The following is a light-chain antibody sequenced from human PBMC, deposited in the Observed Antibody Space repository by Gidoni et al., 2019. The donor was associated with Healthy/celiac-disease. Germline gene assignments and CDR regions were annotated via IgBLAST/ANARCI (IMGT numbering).Light chain of an antibody. V-gene: IGLV2-23*01. J-gene: IGLJ1*01. CDR2: EGS. Sequence: QSALTPPAPVSGSPGHSITISCTGTSSDVGSYNLVSWYQQHPGKAPKLMIYEGSKRPSGVSNRFAGSKSGNTASLTISGLQAEDEADYYCCSYAGSSTFYVFGTGTKVTVL. CDR3: CSYAGSSTFYV. CDR1: SSDVGSYNL.